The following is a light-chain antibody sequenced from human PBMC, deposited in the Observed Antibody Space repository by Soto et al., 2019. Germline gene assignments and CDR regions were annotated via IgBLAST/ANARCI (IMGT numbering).Light chain of an antibody. CDR1: SSDVGGYNY. CDR3: RLYAGSNNFGV. CDR2: EVS. V-gene: IGLV2-8*01. J-gene: IGLJ1*01. Sequence: QSVLTQPPSASGSPGQSVTISCTGTSSDVGGYNYVSWYQQHPGKAPKLMIYEVSKRPSGVPDRFSGSKSGNTASLTVSGLQAEDEADYYCRLYAGSNNFGVFGTGTKVTVL.